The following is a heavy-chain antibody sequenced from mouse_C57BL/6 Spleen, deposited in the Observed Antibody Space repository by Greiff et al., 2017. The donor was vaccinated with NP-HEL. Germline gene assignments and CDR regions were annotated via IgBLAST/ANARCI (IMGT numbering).Heavy chain of an antibody. CDR1: GYTFTDYE. J-gene: IGHJ3*01. CDR2: IDPETGGT. Sequence: VQLQESGAELVRPGASVTLSCKASGYTFTDYEMHWVKQTPVHGLEWIGAIDPETGGTAYNQKFKGKAILTADKSSSTAYMELRSLTSEDSAVYYCTRPHDGYYPFAYWGQGTLVTVSA. V-gene: IGHV1-15*01. D-gene: IGHD2-3*01. CDR3: TRPHDGYYPFAY.